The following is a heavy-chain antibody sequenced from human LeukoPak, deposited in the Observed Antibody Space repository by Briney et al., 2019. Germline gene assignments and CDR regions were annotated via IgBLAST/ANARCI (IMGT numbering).Heavy chain of an antibody. CDR2: IYYSGST. CDR3: AGSSGWPTDLDY. CDR1: GGSISSFY. D-gene: IGHD6-19*01. Sequence: PSETLSLTCTVSGGSISSFYWSWIRQPPGKGLEWIGYIYYSGSTNYNPSLKSRVTISVDTSKNQFFLKLSSVTAADTAVYYCAGSSGWPTDLDYWGQGTLVTVSS. V-gene: IGHV4-59*08. J-gene: IGHJ4*02.